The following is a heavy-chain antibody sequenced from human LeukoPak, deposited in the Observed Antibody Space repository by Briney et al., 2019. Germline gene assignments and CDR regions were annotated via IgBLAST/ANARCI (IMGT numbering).Heavy chain of an antibody. V-gene: IGHV3-23*01. CDR2: IRGSGGGT. CDR3: VKARMPHCGTDCLES. CDR1: GFTFYTAW. J-gene: IGHJ4*02. Sequence: GGSLRLSCAASGFTFYTAWMKWVRQAPGKGLEWVSVIRGSGGGTYYADSVKGRFTISRDNSKNTVYLQMNSLRAEDTAVYYCVKARMPHCGTDCLESWGQGTLVTVSS. D-gene: IGHD2-21*02.